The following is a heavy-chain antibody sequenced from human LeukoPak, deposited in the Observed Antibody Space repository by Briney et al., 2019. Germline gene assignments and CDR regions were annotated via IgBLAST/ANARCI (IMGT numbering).Heavy chain of an antibody. CDR3: AFLERYSYGPGSRYGTDV. D-gene: IGHD5-18*01. Sequence: GRSLRLSCAASGFTLRSYAIHWVRQAPAKGLEWVAVMSFYGRNTYYSDSVKGRCTITRDNLRNTLYLQMTSLRTQDTAVYYCAFLERYSYGPGSRYGTDVWGQGTAVTVS. V-gene: IGHV3-30*03. CDR2: MSFYGRNT. CDR1: GFTLRSYA. J-gene: IGHJ6*02.